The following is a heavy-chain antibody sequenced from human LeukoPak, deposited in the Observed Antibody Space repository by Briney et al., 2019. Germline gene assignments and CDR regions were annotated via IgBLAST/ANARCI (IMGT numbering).Heavy chain of an antibody. CDR3: AHEGYCSTASCYYFDH. CDR1: GFSLSTSGVG. J-gene: IGHJ4*02. CDR2: IYWNDDK. V-gene: IGHV2-5*01. Sequence: SGPTLVNPTQTLTLTCTFSGFSLSTSGVGVGWIRQPPGKALEWLGIIYWNDDKRYSPSLKSRLTITKDTSKNQVVLTITNMDPVNTATYFCAHEGYCSTASCYYFDHWGQGTLVTASS. D-gene: IGHD2-2*01.